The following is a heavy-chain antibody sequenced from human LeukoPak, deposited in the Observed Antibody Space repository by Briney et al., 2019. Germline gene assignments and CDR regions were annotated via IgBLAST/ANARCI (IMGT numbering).Heavy chain of an antibody. CDR1: GGSFSGYY. J-gene: IGHJ5*02. V-gene: IGHV4-34*01. D-gene: IGHD3-10*01. CDR3: ARGPFPHPRSGSRNSAWNWFDP. Sequence: PSETLSLTCAVYGGSFSGYYWSWIRQPPGKGLEWIGEINHSGSTNYNPSLKSRVTISVDTSKNQFSLKLSSVTAADTAVYHCARGPFPHPRSGSRNSAWNWFDPWGQGTLVTVSS. CDR2: INHSGST.